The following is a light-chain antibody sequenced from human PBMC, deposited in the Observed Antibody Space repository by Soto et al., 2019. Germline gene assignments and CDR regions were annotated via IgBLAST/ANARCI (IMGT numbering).Light chain of an antibody. CDR2: DAS. Sequence: EVVLTQSPDTLSLSPGERATLSCRASQSVSSFLAWYQQKPGQAPRLLIYDASSRATGIPDRFSGSGSGTDFTLTISRLEPEDFAMYYCQQYGSSLITFGQGTRLEIK. CDR1: QSVSSF. CDR3: QQYGSSLIT. J-gene: IGKJ5*01. V-gene: IGKV3-20*01.